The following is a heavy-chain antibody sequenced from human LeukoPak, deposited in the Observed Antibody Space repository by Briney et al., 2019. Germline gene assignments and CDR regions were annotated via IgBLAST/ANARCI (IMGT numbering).Heavy chain of an antibody. D-gene: IGHD2-2*01. CDR2: ISHSGST. CDR1: GGSFSAYY. CDR3: ARALIACSSTTCYRGNFDH. Sequence: RSETLSLTCGVHGGSFSAYYWSWIRQPPGKGLEWIGEISHSGSTNYTPSLKSRVTISADTSKNQFSLKLTSVTAADTAVYYCARALIACSSTTCYRGNFDHWGQGALVTVSA. V-gene: IGHV4-34*01. J-gene: IGHJ4*02.